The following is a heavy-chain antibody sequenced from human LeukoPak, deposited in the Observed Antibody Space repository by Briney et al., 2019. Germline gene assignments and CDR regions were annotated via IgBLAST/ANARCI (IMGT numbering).Heavy chain of an antibody. Sequence: GASVKVSCKASGYTFTSYDINWVRQATGQGLEWMGWMNPNSGNTGYAQKFQGRVTMTRNTSISTAYMELSSLRSEDTAVYYCAREGSYSGYDYYYYYYMDVWGKGTTVTVSS. J-gene: IGHJ6*03. CDR1: GYTFTSYD. V-gene: IGHV1-8*01. CDR3: AREGSYSGYDYYYYYYMDV. D-gene: IGHD5-12*01. CDR2: MNPNSGNT.